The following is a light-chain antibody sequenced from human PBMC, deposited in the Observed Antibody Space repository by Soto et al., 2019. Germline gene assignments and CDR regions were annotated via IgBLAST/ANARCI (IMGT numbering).Light chain of an antibody. J-gene: IGKJ1*01. V-gene: IGKV3-11*01. Sequence: EVVLTQSPATLSLSPGERATLSCRASQNVRTFLDRYQQKPGQAPRLLIYGASNRATGIPARFSGSGSGTDFTLTISSLEPEDFAVYYCQQHSHWPAWTFGQGTRVEIQ. CDR1: QNVRTF. CDR2: GAS. CDR3: QQHSHWPAWT.